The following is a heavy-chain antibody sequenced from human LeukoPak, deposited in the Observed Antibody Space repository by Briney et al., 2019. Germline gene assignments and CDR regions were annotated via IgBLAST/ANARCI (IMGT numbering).Heavy chain of an antibody. D-gene: IGHD2-2*01. Sequence: GGSLRLSCAASGFTFSDYYMSWIRQAPGKGLEWVSCISSSGSTIYYADSVKGRFTISRDNAKNSLYMQMNSLRAEDTAVYHCARDRGSQLLTGWFDPRGQGALVTVSS. CDR1: GFTFSDYY. V-gene: IGHV3-11*01. J-gene: IGHJ5*02. CDR2: ISSSGSTI. CDR3: ARDRGSQLLTGWFDP.